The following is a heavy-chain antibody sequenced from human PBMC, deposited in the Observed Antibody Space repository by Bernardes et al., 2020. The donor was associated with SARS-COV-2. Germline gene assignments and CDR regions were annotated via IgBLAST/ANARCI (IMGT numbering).Heavy chain of an antibody. D-gene: IGHD3-22*01. CDR1: GFTFSRYW. CDR3: AGDPGDGSGPIDGFEI. J-gene: IGHJ3*02. CDR2: INDDGRDT. V-gene: IGHV3-74*01. Sequence: SLRLSCAASGFTFSRYWMNWVRQVPGKGLVWVSYINDDGRDTRYADSVKGRFIISRDNAKNTLYLQMNSVRAEDTASYFCAGDPGDGSGPIDGFEIWGQGTMVTVSS.